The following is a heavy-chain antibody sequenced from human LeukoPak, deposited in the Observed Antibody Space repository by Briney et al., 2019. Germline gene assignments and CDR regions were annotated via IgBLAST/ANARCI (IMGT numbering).Heavy chain of an antibody. D-gene: IGHD2-2*01. Sequence: ASVKVSCKVSGYTLTELSMHWVRQAPGKGLEWMGGFDPEDGETIYAQKFQGRVTMTEDTSTDTAYMELSSLRSEDTAVYYCATDLSQLLGVRASDIWGQGTMVTVSS. CDR1: GYTLTELS. J-gene: IGHJ3*02. CDR2: FDPEDGET. CDR3: ATDLSQLLGVRASDI. V-gene: IGHV1-24*01.